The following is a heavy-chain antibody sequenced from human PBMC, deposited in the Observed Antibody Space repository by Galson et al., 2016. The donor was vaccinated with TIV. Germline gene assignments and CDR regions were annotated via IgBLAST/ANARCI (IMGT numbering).Heavy chain of an antibody. D-gene: IGHD2-21*02. Sequence: SLRLSCAASGFNVSINYMTWVRQAPGKGLDWVSIITSDGSTNYADSVNGRFTISRDKSKNTLYLQMNSLRAEDTAVYYCVRERRYCGGDYYLYYYYGMDVWGQGTTVTVSS. V-gene: IGHV3-66*02. CDR3: VRERRYCGGDYYLYYYYGMDV. J-gene: IGHJ6*02. CDR1: GFNVSINY. CDR2: ITSDGST.